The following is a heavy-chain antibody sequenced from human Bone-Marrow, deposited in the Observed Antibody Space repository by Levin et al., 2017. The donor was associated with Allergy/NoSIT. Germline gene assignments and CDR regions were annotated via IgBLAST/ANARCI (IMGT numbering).Heavy chain of an antibody. D-gene: IGHD1-7*01. V-gene: IGHV4-34*01. J-gene: IGHJ6*04. CDR2: VNDGGNT. CDR3: ARITYGNLDV. CDR1: GGSFSGYY. Sequence: SETLSLTCRLSGGSFSGYYWSWIRQPPGKGLEWIGEVNDGGNTNYNPSFTSRVTISAGPSKNEFSLRLSSVTVADTAVYFCARITYGNLDVWGRGTTVTVSS.